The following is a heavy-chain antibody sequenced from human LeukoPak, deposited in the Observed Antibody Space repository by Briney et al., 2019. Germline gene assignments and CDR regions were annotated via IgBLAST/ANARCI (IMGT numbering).Heavy chain of an antibody. CDR1: GGSISSSNYF. Sequence: SETLSLTCTVSGGSISSSNYFWGWIRQPPGKGLEWIGNIYYSGSTYYNPSLKSRVTISVDTSKNQFSLQLSSVTVADAAVYYCARQLYSSATVWGQGTTVTVSS. J-gene: IGHJ6*02. V-gene: IGHV4-39*01. CDR3: ARQLYSSATV. D-gene: IGHD6-25*01. CDR2: IYYSGST.